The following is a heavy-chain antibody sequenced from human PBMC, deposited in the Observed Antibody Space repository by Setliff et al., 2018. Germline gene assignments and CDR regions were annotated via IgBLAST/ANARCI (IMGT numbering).Heavy chain of an antibody. CDR3: ARDNRGYAWDYYYYMDV. Sequence: ASVKVSCKASGYTFTSYAMNWVRQAPGQGLEWMGWINTNTGNPTYAQGFTGRFVFSLDTSVSMAYLQISSLKAEDTAVYYCARDNRGYAWDYYYYMDVWGKGTTVTV. D-gene: IGHD2-15*01. J-gene: IGHJ6*03. CDR1: GYTFTSYA. CDR2: INTNTGNP. V-gene: IGHV7-4-1*04.